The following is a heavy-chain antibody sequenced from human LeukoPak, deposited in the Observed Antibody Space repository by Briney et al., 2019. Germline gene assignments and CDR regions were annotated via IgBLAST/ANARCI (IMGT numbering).Heavy chain of an antibody. Sequence: GGSLRLSCAASGFTFSSYAMHWVRQAPGKGLEWVAVISYDGSNKYYADSVKGRSTISRDNSKNTLCLQMNSLRAEDTAVYYCARAKSGSYPTCFDYWGQGTLVTVSS. CDR2: ISYDGSNK. CDR1: GFTFSSYA. J-gene: IGHJ4*02. D-gene: IGHD1-26*01. V-gene: IGHV3-30*04. CDR3: ARAKSGSYPTCFDY.